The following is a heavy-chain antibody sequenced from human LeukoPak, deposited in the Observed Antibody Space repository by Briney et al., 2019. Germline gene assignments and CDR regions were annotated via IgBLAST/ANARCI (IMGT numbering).Heavy chain of an antibody. Sequence: GGSLRLSCATSGFTFSAYSMNWVRQAPGKGLEWVSGINWNGGSTGYADSVKGRFTISRDNAKNSLYLQMNSLRAEDTALYYCARDFSQQLVPDYWGQGTLVTVSS. J-gene: IGHJ4*02. CDR2: INWNGGST. D-gene: IGHD6-13*01. V-gene: IGHV3-20*04. CDR3: ARDFSQQLVPDY. CDR1: GFTFSAYS.